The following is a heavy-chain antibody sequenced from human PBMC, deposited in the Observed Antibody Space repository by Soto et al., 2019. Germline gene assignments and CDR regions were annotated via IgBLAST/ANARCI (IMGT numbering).Heavy chain of an antibody. CDR1: GGTFSSYA. CDR2: IIPIFGTA. CDR3: ARLESITGTTADY. J-gene: IGHJ4*02. V-gene: IGHV1-69*01. Sequence: QVQLVQSGAEVKKPGSSVKVSCKASGGTFSSYAISWVRQAPGQGLEWMGGIIPIFGTAKYAQKFQGRITITADESTSTAYMELSSLRSEDTAVYYCARLESITGTTADYWGQGTLVTVSS. D-gene: IGHD1-20*01.